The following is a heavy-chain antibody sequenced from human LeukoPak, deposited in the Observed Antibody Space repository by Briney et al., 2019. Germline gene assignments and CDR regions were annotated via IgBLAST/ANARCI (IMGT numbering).Heavy chain of an antibody. J-gene: IGHJ5*02. CDR1: GYSISSGYY. CDR3: ARLFAYGSLKNWFDP. CDR2: IYYSGST. Sequence: SETLSLTCTVSGYSISSGYYWGWIRQPPGKGLEWIGSIYYSGSTYYNPSLKSRVTISVDTSKNQFSLKLSSVTAADTAVYYCARLFAYGSLKNWFDPWGQGTLVTVSS. D-gene: IGHD3-10*01. V-gene: IGHV4-38-2*02.